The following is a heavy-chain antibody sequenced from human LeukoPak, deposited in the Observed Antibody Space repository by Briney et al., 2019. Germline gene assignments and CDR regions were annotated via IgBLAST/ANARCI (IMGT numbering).Heavy chain of an antibody. J-gene: IGHJ3*02. CDR2: ISGSSSYT. V-gene: IGHV3-21*01. Sequence: GGALRLSCADSGLTFSRYSMNWVGQAPGKGLEGVSSISGSSSYTYSADSVKGRFTVSRHNANNSLFLQMNSLRAEDTAVYFCARGIYGDAFDICGQGTMVTVSP. CDR3: ARGIYGDAFDI. D-gene: IGHD4-17*01. CDR1: GLTFSRYS.